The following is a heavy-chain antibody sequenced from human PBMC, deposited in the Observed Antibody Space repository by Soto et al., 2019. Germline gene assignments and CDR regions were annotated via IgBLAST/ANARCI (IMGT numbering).Heavy chain of an antibody. V-gene: IGHV4-31*03. CDR1: GGSISSGGYY. Sequence: SETLSLTCTVSGGSISSGGYYWSWIRQHPGKGLEWIGYIYYSGSTYYNPSLKSRVTISVDTSKNQFSLKLSSVTAADTAVYYCARVALKVNSSSWPHYYYYGMDVWGQGTTVTVSS. J-gene: IGHJ6*02. D-gene: IGHD6-13*01. CDR2: IYYSGST. CDR3: ARVALKVNSSSWPHYYYYGMDV.